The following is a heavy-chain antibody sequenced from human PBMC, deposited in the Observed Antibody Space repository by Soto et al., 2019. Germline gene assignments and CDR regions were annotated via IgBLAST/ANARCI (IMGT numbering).Heavy chain of an antibody. Sequence: SETLSLTCTVSGGSVSSGSYYWSWIRQPPGKGLEWIGYIYYSGSTNYNPSLKSRVTISVDTSKNQFSLKLSSVTAADTAVYCCARVRAEWLGPNYYYGMDVWGQGTTVTVSS. J-gene: IGHJ6*02. CDR2: IYYSGST. D-gene: IGHD6-19*01. CDR1: GGSVSSGSYY. CDR3: ARVRAEWLGPNYYYGMDV. V-gene: IGHV4-61*01.